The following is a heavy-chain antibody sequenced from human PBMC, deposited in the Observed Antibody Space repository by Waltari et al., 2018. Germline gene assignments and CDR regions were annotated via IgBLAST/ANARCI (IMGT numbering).Heavy chain of an antibody. Sequence: EVQLVESGGGLVQPGGSLRLSCAASGFTFGSYWMHWVRQAPGKGLVWVSRINSDGSSTSYADSVKGRFTISRDNAKNTLYLQMNSLRAEDTAVYYCARRTNYYDSSGYSDYWGQGTLVTVSS. CDR1: GFTFGSYW. D-gene: IGHD3-22*01. CDR2: INSDGSST. CDR3: ARRTNYYDSSGYSDY. V-gene: IGHV3-74*01. J-gene: IGHJ4*02.